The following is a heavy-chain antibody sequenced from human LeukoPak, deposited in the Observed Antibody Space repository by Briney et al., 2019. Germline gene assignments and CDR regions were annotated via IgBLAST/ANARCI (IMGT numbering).Heavy chain of an antibody. V-gene: IGHV3-48*03. J-gene: IGHJ4*02. Sequence: GGSLRLSCAASGFTFSSYEMNWVRQAPGKGLEWVSYISSSGSTIYYADSVKGRFTISRDNTKNSLYLQMDSLTADDTAVYFCACLRGPSDYWGQGTLVTVSS. CDR1: GFTFSSYE. CDR3: ACLRGPSDY. CDR2: ISSSGSTI. D-gene: IGHD4-17*01.